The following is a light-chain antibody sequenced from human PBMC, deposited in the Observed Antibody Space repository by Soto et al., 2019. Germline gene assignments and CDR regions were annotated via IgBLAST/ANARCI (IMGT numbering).Light chain of an antibody. CDR2: FGS. Sequence: DIVMTQSPLSLPVTPGEPASISCRSSQSLLHSNGYNYLDWYLQKPGQSPQLLIYFGSNRASGVPDRFSGRGSGTDFTLKISRVEAEDVGVYYCMQALQTPSITFGQGTRLEIK. CDR1: QSLLHSNGYNY. V-gene: IGKV2-28*01. J-gene: IGKJ5*01. CDR3: MQALQTPSIT.